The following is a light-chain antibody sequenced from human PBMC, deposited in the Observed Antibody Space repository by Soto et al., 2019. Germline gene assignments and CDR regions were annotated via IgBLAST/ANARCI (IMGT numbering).Light chain of an antibody. CDR3: QQYNSYWT. CDR2: DAS. V-gene: IGKV1-5*01. CDR1: QSISSW. J-gene: IGKJ1*01. Sequence: IKMTQSPSTRTASVGDSVTITSRASQSISSWLAWYQQKPGKAPKLLIYDASSLESGVPSRFSGSGSGTEFTLTISSLQPDDFATYYCQQYNSYWTFGQGTKVDIK.